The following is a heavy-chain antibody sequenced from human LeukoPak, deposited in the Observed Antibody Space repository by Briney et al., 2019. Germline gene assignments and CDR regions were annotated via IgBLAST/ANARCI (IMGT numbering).Heavy chain of an antibody. CDR3: AKDGLRFLEWLAPYYYYYMDV. J-gene: IGHJ6*03. CDR2: ISGSGGST. CDR1: GFTFSSYA. D-gene: IGHD3-3*01. Sequence: GGSLRLSCAASGFTFSSYAMSWVRQAPGKGLEWVSAISGSGGSTYYADSVKGRFTISRDNSKNTLYLQMNSLRAEDTAVYYCAKDGLRFLEWLAPYYYYYMDVWGRGTTVTVSS. V-gene: IGHV3-23*01.